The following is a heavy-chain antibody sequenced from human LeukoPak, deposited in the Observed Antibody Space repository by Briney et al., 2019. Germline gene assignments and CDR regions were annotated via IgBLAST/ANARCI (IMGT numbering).Heavy chain of an antibody. CDR3: TRDRITEEGGHCDY. J-gene: IGHJ4*02. Sequence: ASVKVSCKASGYIFTDYYLHWVRQAPGRGLEWMAGINPKSGGTKYAQKFEGRVTMTRVTSSSTAYMEVSRLRSDDPAVYSCTRDRITEEGGHCDYWGQGTQVTVSS. CDR1: GYIFTDYY. D-gene: IGHD3-16*01. V-gene: IGHV1-2*02. CDR2: INPKSGGT.